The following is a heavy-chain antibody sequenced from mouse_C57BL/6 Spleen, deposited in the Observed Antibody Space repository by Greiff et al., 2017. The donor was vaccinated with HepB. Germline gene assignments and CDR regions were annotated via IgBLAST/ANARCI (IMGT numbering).Heavy chain of an antibody. V-gene: IGHV5-17*01. J-gene: IGHJ2*01. D-gene: IGHD1-1*01. CDR2: ISSGSSTN. Sequence: DVMLVESGGGLVKPGGSLKLSCAASGFTFSDYGMHWVRQAPEKGLEWVAYISSGSSTNYYADTVKGRFTISRDNAKNNLFLQMTSLRSEDTAMYYCARGYYGSSYDYFDYWGQGTTLTVSS. CDR3: ARGYYGSSYDYFDY. CDR1: GFTFSDYG.